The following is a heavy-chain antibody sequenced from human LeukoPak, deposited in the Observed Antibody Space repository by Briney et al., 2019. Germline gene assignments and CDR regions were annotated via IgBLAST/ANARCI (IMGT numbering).Heavy chain of an antibody. CDR2: ISGSGAYT. Sequence: GGSLRLSCAGSGFTFNTFAMNWVRQAPGKGLEWVSDISGSGAYTYHADSVKGRITISRDNSKNTVYLEMKNLRAEDTAAYYCAKGQWYDRGGSFDSWGQGTLVVVSS. CDR3: AKGQWYDRGGSFDS. J-gene: IGHJ4*02. V-gene: IGHV3-23*01. D-gene: IGHD3-22*01. CDR1: GFTFNTFA.